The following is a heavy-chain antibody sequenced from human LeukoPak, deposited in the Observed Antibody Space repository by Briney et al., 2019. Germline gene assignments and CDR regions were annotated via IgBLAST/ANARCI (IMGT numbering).Heavy chain of an antibody. CDR2: ISGSGGST. CDR3: AKGGSDSSSWYRRAFDY. CDR1: GFTFSSYA. D-gene: IGHD6-13*01. V-gene: IGHV3-23*01. J-gene: IGHJ4*02. Sequence: PGGSLRLSCAASGFTFSSYAMSWVRQAPGKGLEWVSVISGSGGSTYYADSVKGRFTISRDNSKNTPYLQMNSLRAEDTAVYYCAKGGSDSSSWYRRAFDYWGQGTLVTVSS.